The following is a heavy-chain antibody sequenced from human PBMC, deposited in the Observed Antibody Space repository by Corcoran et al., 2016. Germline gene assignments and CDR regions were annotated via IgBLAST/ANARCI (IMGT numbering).Heavy chain of an antibody. Sequence: QVQLVQSGAEVKKPGASVKVSCKASGYTFTSFGISWVRQAPGQGLDWLGWISAYNGNTNSAQNLQGRVTMTTDTSTSTAYMELRSLRYDDTAVYYCMRDVGEKAPIFFDYWGQGTRVTVSS. D-gene: IGHD3-16*01. V-gene: IGHV1-18*01. CDR2: ISAYNGNT. CDR1: GYTFTSFG. CDR3: MRDVGEKAPIFFDY. J-gene: IGHJ4*02.